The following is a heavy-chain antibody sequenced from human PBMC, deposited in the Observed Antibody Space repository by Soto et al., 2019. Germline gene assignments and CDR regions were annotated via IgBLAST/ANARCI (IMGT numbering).Heavy chain of an antibody. CDR2: ISSSSSTI. D-gene: IGHD4-17*01. V-gene: IGHV3-48*02. CDR1: GFTFSSYS. CDR3: ARDSPLNYYGDLGY. J-gene: IGHJ4*02. Sequence: EVQLVESGGGLVQPGGSLRLSCAASGFTFSSYSMNWVRRAPGKGREWVSYISSSSSTIYYADSVKGRFTISRDNAKNSLYLQMNSLRDEDTAVYYCARDSPLNYYGDLGYWGQGTLVTVSS.